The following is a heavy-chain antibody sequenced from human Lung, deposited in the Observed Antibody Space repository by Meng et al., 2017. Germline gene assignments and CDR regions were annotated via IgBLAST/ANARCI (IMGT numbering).Heavy chain of an antibody. D-gene: IGHD3-22*01. V-gene: IGHV1-2*02. CDR2: INPSSGGT. J-gene: IGHJ5*02. CDR3: ARAMYDSRGYYYWKPWFDP. CDR1: GYTFTAYY. Sequence: ASVKVSCKASGYTFTAYYLHWVRQAPGQGLEWMGWINPSSGGTFYAQKFQGRVTLTADSSINTAYMELNSLGSDDTAVYFCARAMYDSRGYYYWKPWFDPWGHG.